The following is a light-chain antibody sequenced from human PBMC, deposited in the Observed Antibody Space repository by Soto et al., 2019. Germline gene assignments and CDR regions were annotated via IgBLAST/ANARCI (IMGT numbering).Light chain of an antibody. Sequence: QSVLTQPPSASGAPGQTVILSCSGSGPNIGSNAVNWYQQVPTTAPKLLIFSNDQRPSGVPDRFSGSKSGTSASLAISGLQSEDEADYSCATWDDSLNGPVFGGGTKVTVL. V-gene: IGLV1-44*01. CDR3: ATWDDSLNGPV. J-gene: IGLJ2*01. CDR2: SND. CDR1: GPNIGSNA.